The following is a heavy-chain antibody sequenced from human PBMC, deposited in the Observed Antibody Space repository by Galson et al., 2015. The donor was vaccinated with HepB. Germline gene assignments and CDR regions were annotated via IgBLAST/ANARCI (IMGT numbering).Heavy chain of an antibody. CDR1: GYTFTSYG. D-gene: IGHD5-24*01. CDR2: ISAYNGNT. CDR3: ARTPSKSRDGYNCWVDY. V-gene: IGHV1-18*01. Sequence: SVKVSCKASGYTFTSYGISWVRQAPGQGLEWMGWISAYNGNTNYAQKLQGRVTMTTDTSTSTAYMELRSLRSDDTAVYYCARTPSKSRDGYNCWVDYWGQGTLVTVSS. J-gene: IGHJ4*02.